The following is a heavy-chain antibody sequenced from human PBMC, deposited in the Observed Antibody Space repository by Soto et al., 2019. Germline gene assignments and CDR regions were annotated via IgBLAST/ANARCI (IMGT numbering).Heavy chain of an antibody. V-gene: IGHV3-30*18. CDR3: TKGAEGGAYYGMDV. Sequence: PGGSLRLSCAASGFTFRNYGMHWVRQAPGKGLEWVAVTSYDGTNKYYVGSVKGRFTISRDNSKNTLYLQMNSLRAEDTALYYCTKGAEGGAYYGMDVWGQGTTVTVSS. CDR1: GFTFRNYG. D-gene: IGHD3-16*01. CDR2: TSYDGTNK. J-gene: IGHJ6*02.